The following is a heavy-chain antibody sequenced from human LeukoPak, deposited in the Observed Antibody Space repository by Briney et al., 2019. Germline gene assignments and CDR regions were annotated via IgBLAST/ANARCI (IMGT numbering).Heavy chain of an antibody. CDR2: INQDGSET. V-gene: IGHV3-7*01. CDR1: GFTFRDSW. J-gene: IGHJ4*02. Sequence: GGSLRLSCAASGFTFRDSWMDWVRQAPGKGLEWVANINQDGSETYYVDSGKGRFTISRDNAKNSLYLQMDSLRVEDTAMYYCTKALDFWGQGTLVTVSS. CDR3: TKALDF.